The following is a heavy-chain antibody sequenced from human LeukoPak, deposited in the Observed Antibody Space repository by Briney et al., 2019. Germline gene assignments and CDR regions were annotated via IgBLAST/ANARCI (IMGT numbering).Heavy chain of an antibody. CDR1: GYTFTSYD. V-gene: IGHV1-8*01. D-gene: IGHD5-24*01. CDR2: MNPNGGNT. Sequence: ASVKVSCKASGYTFTSYDINWVRQATGQGLEWMGWMNPNGGNTGYAQKFQGRVTMTRNTSISTAYMGLSSLRSEDTAVYYCARGSKRDGYNDWGQGTLVTVSS. J-gene: IGHJ4*02. CDR3: ARGSKRDGYND.